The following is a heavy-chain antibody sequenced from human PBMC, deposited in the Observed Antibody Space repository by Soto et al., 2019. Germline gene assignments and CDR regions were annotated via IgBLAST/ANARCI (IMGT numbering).Heavy chain of an antibody. CDR3: ATDSSSWQYFDY. D-gene: IGHD6-13*01. CDR2: FDPEDGET. Sequence: ASVKVSCKVSGYTLTELSMHWVRQAPGKGLEWMGGFDPEDGETIYAQKFQGRVTMTEDTSTDTAYMELSSLRSEDTAVYYCATDSSSWQYFDYWGQGTLVTVSS. J-gene: IGHJ4*02. CDR1: GYTLTELS. V-gene: IGHV1-24*01.